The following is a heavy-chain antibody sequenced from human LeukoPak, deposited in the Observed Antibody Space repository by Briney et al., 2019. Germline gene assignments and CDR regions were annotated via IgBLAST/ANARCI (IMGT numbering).Heavy chain of an antibody. Sequence: PSETLSLTCAVYGGSFSGYYWSGIRQPPGKGREWIGEINHRGSTNYNPSLKSRVTISVDTSKNQFSLKLSSVTAADTAVYYCARGARSGGSCYSDYWGQGTLVTVSS. CDR3: ARGARSGGSCYSDY. CDR1: GGSFSGYY. D-gene: IGHD2-15*01. J-gene: IGHJ4*02. CDR2: INHRGST. V-gene: IGHV4-34*01.